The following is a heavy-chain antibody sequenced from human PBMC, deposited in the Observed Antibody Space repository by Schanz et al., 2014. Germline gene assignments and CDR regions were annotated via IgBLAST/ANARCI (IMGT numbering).Heavy chain of an antibody. V-gene: IGHV4-34*01. CDR2: INHGGST. D-gene: IGHD2-2*01. Sequence: QVQLQQWGAGLLKPSETLSLTCAVYGGPFSGYYWSWIRQPPGKGLGWIAEINHGGSTNYNPSLKSRVTISVDASKNQFSLKLRSVTAADTAVYYCARAARRTRVVPLYFDYWGQGTLVTVSS. CDR1: GGPFSGYY. J-gene: IGHJ4*02. CDR3: ARAARRTRVVPLYFDY.